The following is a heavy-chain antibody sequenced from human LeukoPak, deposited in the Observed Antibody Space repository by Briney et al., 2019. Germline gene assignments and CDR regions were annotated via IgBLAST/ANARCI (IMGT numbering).Heavy chain of an antibody. CDR2: IKQDGSEK. D-gene: IGHD4-17*01. CDR3: ARVPNYGDSYHDAFDI. V-gene: IGHV3-7*01. J-gene: IGHJ3*02. Sequence: GGSLRLSCAASGFTFSSYWMSWVRQAPGKGLEWVANIKQDGSEKNYVDSVKGRFTISRDNAKNSLYLQMNSLRAEDTAVYYCARVPNYGDSYHDAFDIWGQGTMVTVSS. CDR1: GFTFSSYW.